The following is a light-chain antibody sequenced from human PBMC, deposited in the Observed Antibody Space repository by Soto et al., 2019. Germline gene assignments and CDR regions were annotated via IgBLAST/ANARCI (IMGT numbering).Light chain of an antibody. J-gene: IGLJ1*01. CDR3: AAWDDSLNAL. CDR1: SSNIGDNP. V-gene: IGLV1-44*01. CDR2: INE. Sequence: QSVLAQPPSASGTPGQRVTISWSGSSSNIGDNPVNWYQQLPGAAPKRLIYINEQRPSGVPDRSSGSKSGTAPSVAISGPQPEDEADSYCAAWDDSLNALFAPGTKVTVL.